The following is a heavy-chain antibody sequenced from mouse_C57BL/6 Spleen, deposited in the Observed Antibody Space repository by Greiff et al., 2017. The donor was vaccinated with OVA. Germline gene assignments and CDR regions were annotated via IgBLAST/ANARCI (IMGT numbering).Heavy chain of an antibody. Sequence: QVQLKQPGAELVKPGASVKLSCKASGYTFTSYWMQWVNQRPGQGLEWIGEIDPSDSYTNYNQKFKGKATLTVDTSSSTAYMQLSSLTSEDSAVYYCARRGVYPYYFDYWGQGTTLTVSS. J-gene: IGHJ2*01. CDR2: IDPSDSYT. CDR3: ARRGVYPYYFDY. D-gene: IGHD2-1*01. CDR1: GYTFTSYW. V-gene: IGHV1-50*01.